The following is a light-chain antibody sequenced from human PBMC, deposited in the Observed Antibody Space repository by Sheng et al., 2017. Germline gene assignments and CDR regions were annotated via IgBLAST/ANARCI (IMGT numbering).Light chain of an antibody. CDR2: AAS. Sequence: EIVMTQSPAILSVSPGERATLSCRASQSVSSNLVWYQQKPGQSPRLLIYAASTRATGIPARFSGSGSGTEFTLTISSLQSEDFAVYYCQQYNNWPRSFGQGTKLEIK. CDR3: QQYNNWPRS. V-gene: IGKV3-15*01. J-gene: IGKJ2*03. CDR1: QSVSSN.